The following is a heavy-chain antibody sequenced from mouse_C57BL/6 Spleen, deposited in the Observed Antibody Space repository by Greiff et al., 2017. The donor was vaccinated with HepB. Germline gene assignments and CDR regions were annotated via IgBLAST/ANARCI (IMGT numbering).Heavy chain of an antibody. CDR1: GYSITSGYY. Sequence: EVQLVESGPGLVKPSQSLSLTCSVTGYSITSGYYWNWIRQFPGNKLEWMGYISYDGSNNYNPSLKNRISITRDTSKNQFFLKLNSVTTEDTATYYFARWVGRGYFDVWGTGTTVTVSS. V-gene: IGHV3-6*01. J-gene: IGHJ1*03. CDR2: ISYDGSN. D-gene: IGHD4-1*01. CDR3: ARWVGRGYFDV.